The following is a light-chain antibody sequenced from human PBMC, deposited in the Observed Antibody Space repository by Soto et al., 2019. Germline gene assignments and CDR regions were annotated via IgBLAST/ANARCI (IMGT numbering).Light chain of an antibody. CDR3: VQTIHWPWT. CDR2: GAS. V-gene: IGKV3-15*01. CDR1: QSVSSN. Sequence: EIVMTQSPATLSVSPGERATLSCRASQSVSSNLAWYQQKPGQAPRLLIYGASTRATGIPARFSGSGSGTDFTLKISRVEAEDVGVYYCVQTIHWPWTFGQGTKVDIK. J-gene: IGKJ1*01.